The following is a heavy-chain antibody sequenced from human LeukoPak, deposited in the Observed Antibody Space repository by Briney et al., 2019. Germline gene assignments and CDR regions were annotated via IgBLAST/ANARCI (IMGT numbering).Heavy chain of an antibody. D-gene: IGHD3-10*01. CDR2: INSDGSST. V-gene: IGHV3-74*01. CDR1: GFTFSSYW. J-gene: IGHJ4*02. Sequence: PGGSLRLSCAASGFTFSSYWMHWVRQAPGKGLVWVSRINSDGSSTSYADSVKGRFTISRDNSKNTLYLQMNSLRAEDTAVYYCAKDRGLLWFGGPHYYFDYWGQGTLVTVSS. CDR3: AKDRGLLWFGGPHYYFDY.